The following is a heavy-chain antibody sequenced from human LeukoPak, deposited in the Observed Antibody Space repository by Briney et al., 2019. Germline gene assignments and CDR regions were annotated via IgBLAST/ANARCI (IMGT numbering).Heavy chain of an antibody. V-gene: IGHV3-7*01. D-gene: IGHD5-18*01. CDR1: GFTFSSYW. J-gene: IGHJ4*02. CDR3: ARNSGYSYGDFDY. CDR2: IKQDGSEK. Sequence: GGSLRLSCAASGFTFSSYWMSWVRQAPGKGLEWVANIKQDGSEKYYVDSVKGRFTISRDNAKNSLYLQMNSLRAEDTAVYYCARNSGYSYGDFDYWGQGTLVTVSS.